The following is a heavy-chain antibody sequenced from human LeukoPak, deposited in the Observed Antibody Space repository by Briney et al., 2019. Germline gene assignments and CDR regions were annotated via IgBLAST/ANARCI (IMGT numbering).Heavy chain of an antibody. CDR2: IYYSGST. J-gene: IGHJ4*02. CDR3: ARDVDTVLVD. Sequence: SETLSLTCAVSGGSISSYYWSWIRRPPGKGLEWIGYIYYSGSTNYNPSLKSRVTISVDTSKNQFSLRLSSVTAADTAVYYCARDVDTVLVDWGQGTLVTVSS. V-gene: IGHV4-59*13. CDR1: GGSISSYY. D-gene: IGHD2-2*03.